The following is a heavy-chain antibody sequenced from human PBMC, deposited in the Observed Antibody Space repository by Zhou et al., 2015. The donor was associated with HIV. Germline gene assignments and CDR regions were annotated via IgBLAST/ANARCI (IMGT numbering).Heavy chain of an antibody. D-gene: IGHD2-8*01. J-gene: IGHJ6*02. Sequence: QVQLVESGGGVVQPGRSLRLSCVASGFTFSNYAMHWVRQAPGKGLEWVAVISYDGSNQYHADLVKDRFTISRDNSKNTLFLQMNSLRSEDTAVYYCARSFVVTVSDPAISHYYGMDVWGRGTTGHRSP. CDR1: GFTFSNYA. V-gene: IGHV3-30-3*01. CDR2: ISYDGSNQ. CDR3: ARSFVVTVSDPAISHYYGMDV.